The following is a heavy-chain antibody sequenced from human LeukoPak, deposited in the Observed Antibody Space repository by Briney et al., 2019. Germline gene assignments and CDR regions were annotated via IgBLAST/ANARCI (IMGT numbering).Heavy chain of an antibody. Sequence: TSSETLSLTCTVSGGSISGSSYYWGWIRQPPGKGLEWIGSIYYSGSTYYNPSLKSRVTISVDTSKNQFSLKLSSVTAADTAVYYCARQDRATDPLDYWGQGTLVTVSS. CDR1: GGSISGSSYY. V-gene: IGHV4-39*01. J-gene: IGHJ4*02. D-gene: IGHD2-21*02. CDR3: ARQDRATDPLDY. CDR2: IYYSGST.